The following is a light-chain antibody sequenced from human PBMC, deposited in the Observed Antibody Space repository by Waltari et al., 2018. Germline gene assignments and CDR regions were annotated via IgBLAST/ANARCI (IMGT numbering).Light chain of an antibody. CDR3: QSFDNMLSGGVV. CDR1: TSNIGAGHD. Sequence: QSVLTQPPSVSGTPGQRVTISCSGSTSNIGAGHDVHWYQHLPGTAPKLLIYGNKNRPSGVPDRFSGSKSGTSASLAITGLQADDDADYFCQSFDNMLSGGVVFGGGTKLAVL. CDR2: GNK. V-gene: IGLV1-40*01. J-gene: IGLJ2*01.